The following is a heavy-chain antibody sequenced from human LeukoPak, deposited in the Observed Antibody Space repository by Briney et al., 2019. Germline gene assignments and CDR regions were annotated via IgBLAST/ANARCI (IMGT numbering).Heavy chain of an antibody. CDR3: ARVGGGAFGI. CDR2: VYSSGST. V-gene: IGHV4-4*07. CDR1: GGSMSDYY. J-gene: IGHJ3*02. Sequence: SETLSLTCTVPGGSMSDYYWIWIRQPAGKGLEWIGRVYSSGSTNYNPSLTSRVTVSIDTSKNQFSRKLSSVTAADTAVYYCARVGGGAFGIWGQATAVTVYS. D-gene: IGHD1-26*01.